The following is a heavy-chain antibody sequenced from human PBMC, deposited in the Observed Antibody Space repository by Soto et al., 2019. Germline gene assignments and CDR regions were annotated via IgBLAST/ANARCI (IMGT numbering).Heavy chain of an antibody. CDR2: IYPGDSDT. D-gene: IGHD6-19*01. Sequence: GESLKISCKGSGYSFTSYWIGWVRQMPGKGLEWMGIIYPGDSDTRYSPSFQGQVTISAVKSISTAYLQWSSLKASDTAMYYCASHRGAGYSSGWYPDAFDIWGQGTMVTVSS. J-gene: IGHJ3*02. CDR3: ASHRGAGYSSGWYPDAFDI. V-gene: IGHV5-51*01. CDR1: GYSFTSYW.